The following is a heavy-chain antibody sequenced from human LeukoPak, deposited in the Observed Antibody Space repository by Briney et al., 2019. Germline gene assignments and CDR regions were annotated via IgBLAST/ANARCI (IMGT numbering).Heavy chain of an antibody. CDR1: GFTLDDYA. CDR2: ITWSSGDI. D-gene: IGHD1-14*01. Sequence: PGRSLRLSCAASGFTLDDYAMHWVRQAPGKGLEWVSGITWSSGDIGYADSVKGRFTISRDNAKNSLYLQMNSLKADMMYLYYCVKDRSPEENWYFDLWGRGTLVTVSS. CDR3: VKDRSPEENWYFDL. V-gene: IGHV3-9*03. J-gene: IGHJ2*01.